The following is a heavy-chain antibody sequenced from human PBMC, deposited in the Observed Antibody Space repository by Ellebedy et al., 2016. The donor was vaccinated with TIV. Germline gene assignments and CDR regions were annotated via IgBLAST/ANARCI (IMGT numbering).Heavy chain of an antibody. J-gene: IGHJ4*02. V-gene: IGHV1-2*02. D-gene: IGHD4-17*01. CDR1: GYTFTSYY. CDR2: INPNSGGT. CDR3: ARTPFPDDYGDYNFDY. Sequence: ASVKVSCKASGYTFTSYYMHWVRQAPGQGLEWMGWINPNSGGTNYAQKFQGRVTMTRDTSISTAYMELSRLRSDDTAVYYCARTPFPDDYGDYNFDYWGQGTLVTVSS.